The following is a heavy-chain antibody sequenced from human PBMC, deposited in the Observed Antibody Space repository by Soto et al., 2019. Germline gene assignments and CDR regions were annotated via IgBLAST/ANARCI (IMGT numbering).Heavy chain of an antibody. CDR2: IKPDGSEK. CDR1: GFTFGPYW. J-gene: IGHJ2*01. D-gene: IGHD3-16*01. V-gene: IGHV3-7*01. CDR3: ARPYTVAGSSYWCFDL. Sequence: EVQLVESGGGLVQPGGSLRLSCAASGFTFGPYWMTWVRQAPGKGLEWVAKIKPDGSEKYYVDSVKGRFTISRDNTKTSLYLQMNSLGAEDTAVYYCARPYTVAGSSYWCFDLWGRGTLVTVSS.